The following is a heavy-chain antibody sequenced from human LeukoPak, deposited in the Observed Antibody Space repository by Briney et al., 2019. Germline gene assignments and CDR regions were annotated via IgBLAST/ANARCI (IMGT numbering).Heavy chain of an antibody. D-gene: IGHD1-26*01. V-gene: IGHV3-30*03. J-gene: IGHJ4*02. CDR1: GXTFSSYG. CDR3: ARLTWEQVGTPTLDY. CDR2: ISYDGSNK. Sequence: PGGSLRLSCAASGXTFSSYGMHWVRQAPGKGLEWVAVISYDGSNKYYADSVKARFTISRDNSKNTLYLQMNSLRAEDTAVYYCARLTWEQVGTPTLDYWGQGTLVTVSS.